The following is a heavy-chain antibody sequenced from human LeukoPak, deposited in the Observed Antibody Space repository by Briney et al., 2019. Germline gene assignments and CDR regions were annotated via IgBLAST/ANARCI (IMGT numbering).Heavy chain of an antibody. J-gene: IGHJ3*02. V-gene: IGHV4-61*08. CDR1: GGSISSGDYY. CDR2: IYYSGST. CDR3: ARCGGDCYYSPAFDI. Sequence: SETLSLTCTVSGGSISSGDYYWSWIRQPPGKGLEWIGYIYYSGSTNYNPSLKSRVTISVDTSKNQFSLKLSSVTAADTAVYYCARCGGDCYYSPAFDIWGQGTMVTVSS. D-gene: IGHD2-21*02.